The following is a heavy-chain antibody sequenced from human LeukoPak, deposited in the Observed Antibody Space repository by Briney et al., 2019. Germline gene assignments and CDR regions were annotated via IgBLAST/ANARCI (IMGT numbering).Heavy chain of an antibody. CDR1: GFTFRSYW. D-gene: IGHD3-22*01. CDR3: ARTQYYYGSGGYYFDY. CDR2: VIRDGSFT. J-gene: IGHJ4*02. Sequence: GGSLRLSCAASGFTFRSYWMHWVRQAPGKGLEWVSRVIRDGSFTNYADSVKGRFTISRDNAKNTLYLQMSSLRAEDTAVYYCARTQYYYGSGGYYFDYWGQGTLVTVSS. V-gene: IGHV3-74*01.